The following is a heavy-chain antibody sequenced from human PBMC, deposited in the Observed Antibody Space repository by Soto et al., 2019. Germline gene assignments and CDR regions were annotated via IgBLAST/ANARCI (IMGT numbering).Heavy chain of an antibody. CDR1: GYSISSSNW. V-gene: IGHV4-28*01. CDR2: INHRGST. Sequence: SETLSLTCAVSGYSISSSNWWGWIRQPPGKGLEWIGEINHRGSTNYNPSLKSRVTISVDTSKNQFSLTLSSVTAADTAVYYCARPSRFDSWGQGTLVTVS. J-gene: IGHJ4*02. D-gene: IGHD6-6*01. CDR3: ARPSRFDS.